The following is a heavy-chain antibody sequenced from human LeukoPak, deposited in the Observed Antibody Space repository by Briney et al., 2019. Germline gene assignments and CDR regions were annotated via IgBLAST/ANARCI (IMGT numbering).Heavy chain of an antibody. CDR2: VYYTGST. D-gene: IGHD3-3*01. J-gene: IGHJ6*02. CDR3: ARCHWSGFGIDV. Sequence: SENLSFNCTVSGCSMYSYFWSWLRQPQGHGLRWIGYVYYTGSTSYNSSLKSRVTILLDTSKSQFSLKLSSVTAADTAVYYCARCHWSGFGIDVWGQGATVTVSS. CDR1: GCSMYSYF. V-gene: IGHV4-59*01.